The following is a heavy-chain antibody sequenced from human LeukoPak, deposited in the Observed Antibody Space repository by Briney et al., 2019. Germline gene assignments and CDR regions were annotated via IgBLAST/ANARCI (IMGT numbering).Heavy chain of an antibody. V-gene: IGHV3-23*01. CDR3: AKRSRDSSGYFDY. Sequence: QAGGSLRLSCVASGFTFSSYAMSWVRQAPGKGLEWVSAITGSGDYTNFADSVKGRLTISRDNSKNTLYLQMNSLRAEDTAVYYCAKRSRDSSGYFDYWGQGSLVTVSS. CDR1: GFTFSSYA. D-gene: IGHD3-22*01. J-gene: IGHJ4*02. CDR2: ITGSGDYT.